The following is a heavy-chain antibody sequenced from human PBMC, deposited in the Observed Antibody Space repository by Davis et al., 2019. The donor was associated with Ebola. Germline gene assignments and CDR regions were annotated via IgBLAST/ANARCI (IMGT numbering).Heavy chain of an antibody. CDR1: GFTFSTYG. CDR3: ARDLGSSAGSDYYYYYGMDV. D-gene: IGHD6-6*01. J-gene: IGHJ6*04. V-gene: IGHV3-30*03. Sequence: GGSLRLSCAASGFTFSTYGMHWVRQAPGKGLEWVAVILYDGSNKYYADSVKGRFTISRDNAKNSLYLQMNSLRAEDTAVYYCARDLGSSAGSDYYYYYGMDVWGKGTTVTVSS. CDR2: ILYDGSNK.